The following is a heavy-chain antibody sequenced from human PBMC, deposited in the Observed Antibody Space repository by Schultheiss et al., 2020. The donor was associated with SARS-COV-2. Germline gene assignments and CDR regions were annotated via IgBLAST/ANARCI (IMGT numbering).Heavy chain of an antibody. Sequence: GGSLRLSCAASGFSFSTYAMHWVRQAPAKGLEWVAVISYDGSNKYFADSVRGRFTISRDNSNNTLYLQMNSLRAEDTAVYYCAKPYSNYYYYYGMDVWGQGTTVTVSS. CDR3: AKPYSNYYYYYGMDV. CDR1: GFSFSTYA. J-gene: IGHJ6*02. V-gene: IGHV3-30*04. CDR2: ISYDGSNK. D-gene: IGHD4-11*01.